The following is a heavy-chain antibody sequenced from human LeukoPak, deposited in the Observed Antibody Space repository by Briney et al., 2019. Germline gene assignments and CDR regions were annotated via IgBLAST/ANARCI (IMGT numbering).Heavy chain of an antibody. CDR3: AKGYSSSWYPEITDY. CDR1: GFTFSSYA. D-gene: IGHD6-13*01. V-gene: IGHV3-23*01. J-gene: IGHJ4*02. Sequence: GGSLRLSCAASGFTFSSYAMNWVRQAPGKGLEWVSSISGSGDSTDYADSVKGRSTISRDNAKNSLYLQMNSLRAEDTALYYCAKGYSSSWYPEITDYWGQGTLVTVSS. CDR2: ISGSGDST.